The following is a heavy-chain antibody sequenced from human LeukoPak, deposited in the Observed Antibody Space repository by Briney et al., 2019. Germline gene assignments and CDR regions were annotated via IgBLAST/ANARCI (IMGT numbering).Heavy chain of an antibody. CDR2: IYHTGRT. CDR3: ARGYGDNSGAFDI. V-gene: IGHV4-30-2*01. D-gene: IGHD4-23*01. J-gene: IGHJ3*02. Sequence: SETLSLTCAVSGGSIIVAAYSWSWIRQPPGKGLEWVEYIYHTGRTYSNPSLKSRVTVSVDRSKNQFSLKLSSVTAADTAVYYCARGYGDNSGAFDIWGQGTMVTVSS. CDR1: GGSIIVAAYS.